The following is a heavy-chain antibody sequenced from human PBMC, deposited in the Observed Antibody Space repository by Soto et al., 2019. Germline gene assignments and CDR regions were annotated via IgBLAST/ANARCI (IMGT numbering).Heavy chain of an antibody. Sequence: TSETLSLTCSVNGDSIKSGSVYWSWIRQSPGNGLEYIGYITYSGMTFQNPSLKSRVTMSVDTPKNQFSLEVRSVTAADTAVSYCARERQGAQSSCRFDPWGRGTLVTVSS. CDR3: ARERQGAQSSCRFDP. V-gene: IGHV4-31*03. J-gene: IGHJ5*02. CDR1: GDSIKSGSVY. D-gene: IGHD2-2*01. CDR2: ITYSGMT.